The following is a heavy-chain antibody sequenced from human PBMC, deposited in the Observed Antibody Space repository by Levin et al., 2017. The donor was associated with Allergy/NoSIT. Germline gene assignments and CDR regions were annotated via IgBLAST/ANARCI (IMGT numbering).Heavy chain of an antibody. CDR1: GLLFSDAW. J-gene: IGHJ4*02. CDR3: SKEIQGGLDY. CDR2: IKSQAAGGTT. V-gene: IGHV3-15*01. D-gene: IGHD5-18*01. Sequence: LSLPCVASGLLFSDAWMHWLRQVPGKGLQWVGRIKSQAAGGTTHYAAPVKDRFTISRDDSKNTLFLQMDSLNTEDTALYYCSKEIQGGLDYWGQGTLVTVSS.